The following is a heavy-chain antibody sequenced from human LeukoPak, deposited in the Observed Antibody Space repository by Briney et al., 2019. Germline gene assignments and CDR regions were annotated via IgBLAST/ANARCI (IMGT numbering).Heavy chain of an antibody. V-gene: IGHV1-2*02. J-gene: IGHJ4*02. D-gene: IGHD4-17*01. CDR1: GYTFTGYY. CDR3: ARDLRDYGDYTLRDY. Sequence: ASVKVSCKASGYTFTGYYMHWVRQAPGQGLEWMGWINPNSGGTNYAQKFQGRVTMTRDTSISTACMELSRLRSDDTAVYYCARDLRDYGDYTLRDYWGQGTLVTVSS. CDR2: INPNSGGT.